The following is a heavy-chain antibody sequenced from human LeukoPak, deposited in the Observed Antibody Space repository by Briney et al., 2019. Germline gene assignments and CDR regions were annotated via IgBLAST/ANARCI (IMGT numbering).Heavy chain of an antibody. CDR3: ATIETDHSGYHWFDP. CDR1: GGSISSDAYY. D-gene: IGHD3-22*01. Sequence: PSETLSLTCTVSGGSISSDAYYWAWVRQPPGKGLEWIGIVYYTGSTYYNPSLKSRLIMFVDTSKNQFSLKLSSVTAADTAVYYCATIETDHSGYHWFDPGAREPWSPSPQ. J-gene: IGHJ5*02. CDR2: VYYTGST. V-gene: IGHV4-39*01.